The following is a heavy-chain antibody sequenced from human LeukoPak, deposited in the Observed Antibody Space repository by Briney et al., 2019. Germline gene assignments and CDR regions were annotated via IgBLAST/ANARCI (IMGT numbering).Heavy chain of an antibody. D-gene: IGHD6-6*01. CDR2: IKQDGSEK. CDR3: ARDRDGSSSISWFDP. CDR1: GFTFSSYW. Sequence: GGSLRLSCAASGFTFSSYWMSWVRQAPGKGLEWVANIKQDGSEKYYVDSVKGRFTISRDNAKNSLYLQMNSLRAEDTAVYYCARDRDGSSSISWFDPWGQGTLVTVSS. V-gene: IGHV3-7*01. J-gene: IGHJ5*02.